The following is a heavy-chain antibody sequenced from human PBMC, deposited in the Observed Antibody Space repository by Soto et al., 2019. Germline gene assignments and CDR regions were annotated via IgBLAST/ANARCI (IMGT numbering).Heavy chain of an antibody. D-gene: IGHD3-10*01. CDR2: ISGYNGNT. J-gene: IGHJ4*02. CDR3: AREGSRFKYSITYYGADY. V-gene: IGHV1-18*01. Sequence: QVQLVQSGAEVKKPGASVKVSCKTSGYNFASYGISWVRQAPGHGLEWMGWISGYNGNTNYAQKLQGRLTMTTDTSTNTAYMELRSLRSDDTAVYYCAREGSRFKYSITYYGADYWGQGALVTVSS. CDR1: GYNFASYG.